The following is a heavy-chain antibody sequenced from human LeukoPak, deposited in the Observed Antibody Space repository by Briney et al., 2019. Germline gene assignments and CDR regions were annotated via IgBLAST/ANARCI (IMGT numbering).Heavy chain of an antibody. CDR3: ARLDITMVRGVIILPNAFDI. J-gene: IGHJ3*02. V-gene: IGHV4-34*01. Sequence: ETLSLTCAVYGGSFSGYYWSWIRQPPGKGLEWIGEINHSGSTNYNPSLKSRVTISVDTSKNQFSLKLSSVTAADTAVYYCARLDITMVRGVIILPNAFDIWGQGTMVTVSS. CDR1: GGSFSGYY. D-gene: IGHD3-10*01. CDR2: INHSGST.